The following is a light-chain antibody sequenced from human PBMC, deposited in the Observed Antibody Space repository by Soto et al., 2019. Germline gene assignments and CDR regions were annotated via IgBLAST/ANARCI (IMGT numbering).Light chain of an antibody. J-gene: IGKJ1*01. CDR2: AAS. V-gene: IGKV1-39*01. CDR3: QQSYSTPQT. CDR1: QSISSY. Sequence: DIQMTQSPSSLSASVGDRVTITCRASQSISSYLNWYQQKPGKAPNLLIYAASSLQSGVPSRFSGSGSGTVFTLTISSLQPEDFATYYCQQSYSTPQTFGQGTKVEIK.